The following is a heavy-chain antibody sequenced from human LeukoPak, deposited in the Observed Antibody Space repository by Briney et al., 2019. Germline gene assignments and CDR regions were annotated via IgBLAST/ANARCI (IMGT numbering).Heavy chain of an antibody. J-gene: IGHJ4*02. CDR2: IYSGGST. CDR1: GFTVSSNY. Sequence: GGSLRLSCAASGFTVSSNYMSWVRQAPGKGLEWVSVIYSGGSTYYADSVKGRFTISRHNSKNTLYLQMNSLRAEDTAVYYCARGQPTPYSSGRFYWGQGTLVTVSS. V-gene: IGHV3-53*01. CDR3: ARGQPTPYSSGRFY. D-gene: IGHD6-19*01.